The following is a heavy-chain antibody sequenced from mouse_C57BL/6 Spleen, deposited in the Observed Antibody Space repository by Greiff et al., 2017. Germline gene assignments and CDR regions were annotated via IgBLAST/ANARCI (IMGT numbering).Heavy chain of an antibody. CDR3: ARVLGYVYAMDY. V-gene: IGHV1-53*01. CDR1: GYTFTSYW. D-gene: IGHD2-2*01. J-gene: IGHJ4*01. CDR2: INPSNGGT. Sequence: QVQLKQPGTELVKPGASVKLSCKASGYTFTSYWMHWVKQRPGQGLEWIGNINPSNGGTNYNEKFKSKATLTVDKSSSTAYMQLSSLTSEDSAVYYCARVLGYVYAMDYWGQGTSVTVSS.